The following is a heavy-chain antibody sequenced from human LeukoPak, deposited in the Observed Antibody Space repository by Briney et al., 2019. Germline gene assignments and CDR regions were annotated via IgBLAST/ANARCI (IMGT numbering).Heavy chain of an antibody. CDR2: FDPEDGAT. CDR1: GYTLTELS. J-gene: IGHJ4*02. V-gene: IGHV1-24*01. Sequence: GASVKVSCKVSGYTLTELSMHWVRQAPGKGLEWMGGFDPEDGATIYAQKFQGRVTMTEDTSTDTAYMELSSLRSEDTAVYYCARDVGYSSSSLGIPLDYWGQGALVTVSS. D-gene: IGHD6-6*01. CDR3: ARDVGYSSSSLGIPLDY.